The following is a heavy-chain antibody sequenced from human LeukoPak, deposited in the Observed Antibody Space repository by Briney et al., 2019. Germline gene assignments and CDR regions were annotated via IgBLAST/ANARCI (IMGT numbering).Heavy chain of an antibody. Sequence: SETLSLTCTVSGGSISSGGYYWSWIRQHPGEGLEWIGYIYYSGSTYYNPSLKSRVTISVDTSKNQFSLKLSSVTAADTAVYYCARNIAAVLGAPSGAFDIWGQGTMVTVSS. CDR2: IYYSGST. V-gene: IGHV4-31*03. CDR1: GGSISSGGYY. CDR3: ARNIAAVLGAPSGAFDI. J-gene: IGHJ3*02. D-gene: IGHD6-13*01.